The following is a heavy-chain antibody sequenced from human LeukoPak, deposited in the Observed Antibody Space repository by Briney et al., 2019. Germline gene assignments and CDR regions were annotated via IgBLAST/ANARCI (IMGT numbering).Heavy chain of an antibody. J-gene: IGHJ4*02. V-gene: IGHV3-64D*06. CDR1: GFTFSGYA. CDR3: VKDKGYCSGGSCHFDY. D-gene: IGHD2-15*01. Sequence: GGSLRLSCSASGFTFSGYAIHWVRQAPGKGLEYVSAISSNGGSTYYADSVKGRFTISRDNSKNTLYLQMSSLRAEDTAVYYCVKDKGYCSGGSCHFDYWGQGTLVTASS. CDR2: ISSNGGST.